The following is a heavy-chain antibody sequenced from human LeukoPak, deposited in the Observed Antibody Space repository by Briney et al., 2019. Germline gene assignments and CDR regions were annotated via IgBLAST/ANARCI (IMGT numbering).Heavy chain of an antibody. CDR2: IYYSGST. CDR1: GGSISSGGYY. D-gene: IGHD1-26*01. V-gene: IGHV4-31*03. CDR3: AREYRATYFDY. Sequence: SQTLSLTCTVSGGSISSGGYYWSWIRQHPGKGLEWIGYIYYSGSTYYNPSLKSRATISVDTSKNQFSLKLSSVTAADTAVYYCAREYRATYFDYWGQGTLVTVSS. J-gene: IGHJ4*02.